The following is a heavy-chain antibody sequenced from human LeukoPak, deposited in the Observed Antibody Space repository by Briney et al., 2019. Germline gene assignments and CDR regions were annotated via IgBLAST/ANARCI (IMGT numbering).Heavy chain of an antibody. Sequence: GGSLRLSCAASGFTFSSYWMSWVRQAPGKGLEWVANIKQDGSEKYYVDSVKGRFTISRDNAKNSLYLQMNSLRAEDTAVYYCARDLRLFITVAGTLCYYYGMDVWGQGTTVT. V-gene: IGHV3-7*01. CDR3: ARDLRLFITVAGTLCYYYGMDV. CDR2: IKQDGSEK. J-gene: IGHJ6*02. CDR1: GFTFSSYW. D-gene: IGHD6-19*01.